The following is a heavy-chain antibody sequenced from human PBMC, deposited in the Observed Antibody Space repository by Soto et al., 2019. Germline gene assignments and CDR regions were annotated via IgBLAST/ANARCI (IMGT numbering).Heavy chain of an antibody. D-gene: IGHD3-10*01. V-gene: IGHV1-8*02. J-gene: IGHJ5*02. CDR3: ARAGARYYFYGSGNYLGSFGP. CDR2: MNPNSGNT. Sequence: GASVKVSCKASGYTFTSYGINWVRQATGQGLEWMGWMNPNSGNTGYAQKFQGRVTMTRNTSISTAYMELSSLRSEDTAVYYCARAGARYYFYGSGNYLGSFGPWGQGTVVTVSP. CDR1: GYTFTSYG.